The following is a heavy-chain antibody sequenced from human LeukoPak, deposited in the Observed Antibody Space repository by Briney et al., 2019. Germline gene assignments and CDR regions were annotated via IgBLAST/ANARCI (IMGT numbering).Heavy chain of an antibody. CDR2: ISYDGSNK. D-gene: IGHD6-19*01. J-gene: IGHJ4*02. Sequence: PGGSLRLSCAASGFTFTYFGMHWVRQAPGKGLEWVAVISYDGSNKYYADSVKGRFTISRDNSKNTLYLQMNSLRAEDTAVYYCAKGSLGYSSGWYRLELYYFDYWGQGTLVTVSS. V-gene: IGHV3-30*18. CDR3: AKGSLGYSSGWYRLELYYFDY. CDR1: GFTFTYFG.